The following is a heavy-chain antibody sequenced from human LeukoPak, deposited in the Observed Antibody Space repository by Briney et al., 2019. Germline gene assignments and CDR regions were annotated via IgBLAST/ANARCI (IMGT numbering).Heavy chain of an antibody. J-gene: IGHJ6*03. D-gene: IGHD6-19*01. CDR2: ISGSGGST. CDR1: GFTFSSYA. CDR3: ASWAGRIAVADYYYMDV. V-gene: IGHV3-23*01. Sequence: GGSLRLSCAASGFTFSSYAMSWVRQAPGKGLEWVSSISGSGGSTYYADSVKGRFSISRDNSKNTLYLQVNSLRADDTAVYYCASWAGRIAVADYYYMDVWGKGTTVTISS.